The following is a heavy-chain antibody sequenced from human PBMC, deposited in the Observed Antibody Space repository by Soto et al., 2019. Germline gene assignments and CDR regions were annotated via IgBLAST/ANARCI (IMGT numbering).Heavy chain of an antibody. CDR3: ARVRRAVDYYYYGMDV. Sequence: GGSLRLSCQASGFNFDNYGMHWVRQAPGKGLEWVAVIAYDGSFQYYADSVKGRFTISRDNSKNTLYLQMNSLRAEDTAVYYCARVRRAVDYYYYGMDVWGQGTTVTVSS. CDR1: GFNFDNYG. CDR2: IAYDGSFQ. J-gene: IGHJ6*02. D-gene: IGHD6-19*01. V-gene: IGHV3-30*03.